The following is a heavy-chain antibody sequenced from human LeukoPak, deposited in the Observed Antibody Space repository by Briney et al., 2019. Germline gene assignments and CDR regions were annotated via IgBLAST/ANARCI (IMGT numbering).Heavy chain of an antibody. CDR3: ARDWMIRGLDAFDI. J-gene: IGHJ3*02. Sequence: PSETLSLTCTVSGGSISSSSYYWGWIRQPPGKGLEWIGSIYYSGSTYYNPSLKSRVTISVDTSKNQFSLKLSSVTAADTAVYYCARDWMIRGLDAFDIWGQGTMVTVSS. CDR1: GGSISSSSYY. CDR2: IYYSGST. V-gene: IGHV4-39*07. D-gene: IGHD3-10*01.